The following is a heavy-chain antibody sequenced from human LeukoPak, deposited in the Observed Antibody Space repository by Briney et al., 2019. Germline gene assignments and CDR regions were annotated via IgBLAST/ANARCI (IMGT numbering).Heavy chain of an antibody. Sequence: PSETLSLTCTVFGGSFSGYYWSWIRQPPGKGLEWIAYIYSSGSTSYNPSLKSRVTISVDTSKNQFSLKLTSVTAADTAVYYCARQPDRRQLVLWGQGTLVTVSS. CDR1: GGSFSGYY. CDR3: ARQPDRRQLVL. J-gene: IGHJ4*02. CDR2: IYSSGST. V-gene: IGHV4-59*08. D-gene: IGHD6-13*01.